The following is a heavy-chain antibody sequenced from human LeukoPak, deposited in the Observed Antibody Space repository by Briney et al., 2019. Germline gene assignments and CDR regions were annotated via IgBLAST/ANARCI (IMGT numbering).Heavy chain of an antibody. Sequence: PGGSLRLSCAASGFTFSSYGMHWVRQAPGKGLEWAAFIRYDGSNKYYADSVKGRFTISRDNSKNTLYLQMNSLRAEDTAVYYCAKESVRVIANPLIDYWGQGTLVTVSS. V-gene: IGHV3-30*02. CDR1: GFTFSSYG. J-gene: IGHJ4*02. D-gene: IGHD2-21*01. CDR2: IRYDGSNK. CDR3: AKESVRVIANPLIDY.